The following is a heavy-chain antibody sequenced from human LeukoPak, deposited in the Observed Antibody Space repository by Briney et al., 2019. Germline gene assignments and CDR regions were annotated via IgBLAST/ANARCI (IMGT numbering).Heavy chain of an antibody. V-gene: IGHV3-23*01. Sequence: GGSLRLSCAASGFTFSSYGMSWVRQAPGKGLEWVSAISGSAGNTYYADSVKGRFTISRDNSKNTLYLQMNSLRVEDTAVYYCAKDPPYYNSDSSGNSWGQGTLVTVSS. CDR3: AKDPPYYNSDSSGNS. CDR2: ISGSAGNT. CDR1: GFTFSSYG. J-gene: IGHJ4*02. D-gene: IGHD3-22*01.